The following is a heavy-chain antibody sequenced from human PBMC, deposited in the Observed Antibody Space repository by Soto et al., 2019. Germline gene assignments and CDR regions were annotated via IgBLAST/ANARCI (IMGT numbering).Heavy chain of an antibody. CDR1: GGTFSSYT. CDR2: IIPILGIA. D-gene: IGHD2-15*01. Sequence: QVQLVQSGAEVKKPGSSVKVSCKASGGTFSSYTISWVRQAPGQGLEWMGRIIPILGIANYAQKFQGRVTITADKSTSTAYMELSSLGSEDTAVYYCAREKEEDIVVVVAAPQWFDPWGQGTLVTVSS. V-gene: IGHV1-69*08. CDR3: AREKEEDIVVVVAAPQWFDP. J-gene: IGHJ5*02.